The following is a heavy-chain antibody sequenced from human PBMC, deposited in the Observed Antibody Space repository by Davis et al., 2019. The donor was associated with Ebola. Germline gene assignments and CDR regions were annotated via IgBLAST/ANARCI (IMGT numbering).Heavy chain of an antibody. Sequence: GGSLRLSCAASGFTFRSYSMNWVRQAPGKGLEWVSHIGGRSDTIYYADSVKGRFTISRDNAKDSLYLQMNSLGGEDTAMYYCVRGGTLAGTILHYWGQGILVTVSS. CDR2: IGGRSDTI. CDR3: VRGGTLAGTILHY. V-gene: IGHV3-48*01. D-gene: IGHD6-19*01. CDR1: GFTFRSYS. J-gene: IGHJ4*02.